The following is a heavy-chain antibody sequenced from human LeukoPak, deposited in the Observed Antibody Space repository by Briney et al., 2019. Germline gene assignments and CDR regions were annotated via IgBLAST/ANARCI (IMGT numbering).Heavy chain of an antibody. J-gene: IGHJ4*02. D-gene: IGHD3-9*01. CDR1: GFTFSNAW. V-gene: IGHV3-15*01. Sequence: PGGSLRLSCAASGFTFSNAWMSWVRQAPGKGLEWVGRIKSKTDGGTTDYVAPVKGRFTISRDDSKNTLYLQMNSLRAEDTAVYYCARLVSWSWHFDYWGQGTLVTVSS. CDR2: IKSKTDGGTT. CDR3: ARLVSWSWHFDY.